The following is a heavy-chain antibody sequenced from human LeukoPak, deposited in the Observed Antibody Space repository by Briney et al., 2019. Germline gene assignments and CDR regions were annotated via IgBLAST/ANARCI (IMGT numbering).Heavy chain of an antibody. CDR3: TRSGYRHPYHFDS. J-gene: IGHJ4*02. CDR2: IFTGGGT. Sequence: GGTLRLSCAASGFTFSSYGMSWVRQAPGKGLEWVSVIFTGGGTDHADSVKGRFTISRDNSKNTLSFQMNSLRAEDTAIYYCTRSGYRHPYHFDSWGQGTLVTVSS. CDR1: GFTFSSYG. V-gene: IGHV3-53*01. D-gene: IGHD3-22*01.